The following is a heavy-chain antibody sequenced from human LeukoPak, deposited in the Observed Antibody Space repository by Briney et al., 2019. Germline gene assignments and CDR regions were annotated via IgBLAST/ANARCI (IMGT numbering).Heavy chain of an antibody. J-gene: IGHJ4*02. CDR1: GFIFSAYE. D-gene: IGHD3-10*01. V-gene: IGHV3-48*03. Sequence: GGSLRLSCTASGFIFSAYEMIWVRQAPGKGLECISYIGINTMYYADSVKGRFTISRDDAKNSLYLQMNSLRAEDTAVYYCARDLGPVHSGYWGQGTLVTVSS. CDR2: IGINTM. CDR3: ARDLGPVHSGY.